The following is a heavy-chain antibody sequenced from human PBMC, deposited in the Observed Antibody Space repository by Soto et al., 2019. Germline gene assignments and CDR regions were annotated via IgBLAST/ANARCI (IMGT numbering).Heavy chain of an antibody. CDR2: IYYSGST. Sequence: NPSETLSLTCTVSGGSISSYYWSWIRQPPGKGLEWIGYIYYSGSTNYNPSLKSRVTISVDTSKNQFSLKLSSVTAADTAVYYCARVTYDFWSGYLNYYYYYGMDVWGQGTTVTVSS. D-gene: IGHD3-3*01. V-gene: IGHV4-59*01. CDR3: ARVTYDFWSGYLNYYYYYGMDV. J-gene: IGHJ6*02. CDR1: GGSISSYY.